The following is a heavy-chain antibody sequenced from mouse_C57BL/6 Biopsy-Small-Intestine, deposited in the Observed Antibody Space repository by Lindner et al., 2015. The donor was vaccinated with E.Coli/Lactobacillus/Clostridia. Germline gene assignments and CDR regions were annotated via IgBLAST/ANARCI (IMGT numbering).Heavy chain of an antibody. Sequence: VQLQESGPELVKPGASVKISCKASAYSFTGYYMNWVKQSPEKSLEWIGVINPKYGTSAYNQKFKGMATLTVDQSSSTAYMQLNSLTSEDSAVYYCAVWAYYSSDDAMDYWGQGTSVTVSS. V-gene: IGHV1-39*01. CDR3: AVWAYYSSDDAMDY. CDR1: AYSFTGYY. D-gene: IGHD2-5*01. CDR2: INPKYGTS. J-gene: IGHJ4*01.